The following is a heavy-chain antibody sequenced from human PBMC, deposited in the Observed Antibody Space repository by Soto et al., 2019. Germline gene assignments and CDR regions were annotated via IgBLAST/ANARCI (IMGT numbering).Heavy chain of an antibody. Sequence: EVQLVESGGGLIQPGGSLRLSCAASEFTFNIYSMNWVRQAPGKGREWVSYISSSSGTIYYADSVKGRFTISRDNAKNSLYLQMNSLRAEDTALYYCASYNWNDVKAFDFWGQGTMVTVSS. CDR1: EFTFNIYS. CDR2: ISSSSGTI. J-gene: IGHJ3*01. V-gene: IGHV3-48*01. CDR3: ASYNWNDVKAFDF. D-gene: IGHD1-1*01.